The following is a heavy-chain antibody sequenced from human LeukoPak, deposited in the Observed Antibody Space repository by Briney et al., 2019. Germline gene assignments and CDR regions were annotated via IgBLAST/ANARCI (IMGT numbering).Heavy chain of an antibody. J-gene: IGHJ5*02. D-gene: IGHD3-22*01. CDR3: ARDPLRPGYYYDSSGYYGA. Sequence: GGSLRLSCAASGFTFSSYAMHWVRQAPGKGLEWVSYISSSGSTIYYADSVKGRFTISRDNAKNSLYLQMNSLRAEDTAVYYCARDPLRPGYYYDSSGYYGAWGQGTLVTVSS. CDR2: ISSSGSTI. CDR1: GFTFSSYA. V-gene: IGHV3-48*04.